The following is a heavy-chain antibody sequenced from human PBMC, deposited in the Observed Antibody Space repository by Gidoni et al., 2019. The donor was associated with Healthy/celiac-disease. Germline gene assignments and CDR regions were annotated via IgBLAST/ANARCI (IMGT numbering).Heavy chain of an antibody. D-gene: IGHD2-15*01. CDR3: ARAVVVPAAGGWFDP. CDR2: IYTSGST. Sequence: QVQLQESCPGLVKPSQTLSLTCTVSGGSLTSGSYYCSWIRQPAGKGLEWIARIYTSGSTNYNPSLKSRVTISVDTSKNQFSLKLSSVTAADTAVYYCARAVVVPAAGGWFDPWGQGTLVTVSS. CDR1: GGSLTSGSYY. V-gene: IGHV4-61*02. J-gene: IGHJ5*02.